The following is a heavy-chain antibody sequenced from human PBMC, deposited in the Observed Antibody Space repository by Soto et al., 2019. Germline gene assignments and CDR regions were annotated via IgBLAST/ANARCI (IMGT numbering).Heavy chain of an antibody. CDR3: ARADSGYYYSCGVDI. CDR1: GYSFTSYW. CDR2: IYPGASDT. V-gene: IGHV5-51*01. Sequence: GESLKISCKGSGYSFTSYWTGWERQMHGTGLEWIGIIYPGASDTRYSPSFQGQVTISADKTISTAYLQWSSLKSSDTAMYYCARADSGYYYSCGVDIGRQGTMVTGSS. D-gene: IGHD3-22*01. J-gene: IGHJ3*02.